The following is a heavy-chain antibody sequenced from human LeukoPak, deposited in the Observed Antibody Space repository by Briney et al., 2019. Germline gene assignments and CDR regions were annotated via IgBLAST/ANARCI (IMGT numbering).Heavy chain of an antibody. CDR3: AREVTPQKVFDY. CDR1: GGSVSSGSYY. V-gene: IGHV4-61*01. Sequence: PSETLSLTCTVSGGSVSSGSYYWSWIRQPPGKGLEWIGYIYYSGSTNYNPSLKSRVTISVDTSKNQFSLKLSSVTAADTAVYYCAREVTPQKVFDYWGQGTLVTVSS. J-gene: IGHJ4*02. D-gene: IGHD2-21*02. CDR2: IYYSGST.